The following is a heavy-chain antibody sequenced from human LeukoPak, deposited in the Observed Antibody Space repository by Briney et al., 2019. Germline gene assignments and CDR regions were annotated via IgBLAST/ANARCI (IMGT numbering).Heavy chain of an antibody. Sequence: SETLSLTFTVSGGSISSSSYYWGWIRQPPGKGLEWIGSIYYSGSTYYNPSLKSRVTISVDTSKNQFSLKLSSVTAADTAVYYCARVDDSSGPFDYWGQGTLVTVSS. CDR3: ARVDDSSGPFDY. D-gene: IGHD3-22*01. CDR1: GGSISSSSYY. V-gene: IGHV4-39*07. J-gene: IGHJ4*02. CDR2: IYYSGST.